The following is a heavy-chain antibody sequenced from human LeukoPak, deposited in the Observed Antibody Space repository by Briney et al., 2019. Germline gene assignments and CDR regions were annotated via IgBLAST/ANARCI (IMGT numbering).Heavy chain of an antibody. CDR3: AREHIVVVTAPDAFDI. V-gene: IGHV4-4*07. CDR1: GGSISSYY. J-gene: IGHJ3*02. D-gene: IGHD2-21*02. Sequence: SSETLSLTCTVSGGSISSYYWSWIRQPAGKGLEWIGRIYTSGSTNYNPSLKSRVTMSVDTSKNQFSLKLSSVTAADTAVYYCAREHIVVVTAPDAFDIWGQGTMVTVSS. CDR2: IYTSGST.